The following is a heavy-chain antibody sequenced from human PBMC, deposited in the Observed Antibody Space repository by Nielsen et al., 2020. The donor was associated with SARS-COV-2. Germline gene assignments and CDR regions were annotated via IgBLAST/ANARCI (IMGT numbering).Heavy chain of an antibody. J-gene: IGHJ1*01. D-gene: IGHD2-15*01. CDR3: AKSGNCNGGICYSTEYFQD. V-gene: IGHV3-11*03. CDR1: GFTFSDSY. CDR2: ISASGSYT. Sequence: GSLRLSCAASGFTFSDSYMSWIRLAPGKGLEWISYISASGSYTNYADSLRGRFTISRDNAKNSLYLQMNSLRAEDTAMYYCAKSGNCNGGICYSTEYFQDWGQGTLVTVSS.